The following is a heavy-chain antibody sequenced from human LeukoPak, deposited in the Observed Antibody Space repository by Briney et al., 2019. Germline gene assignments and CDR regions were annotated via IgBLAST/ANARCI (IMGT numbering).Heavy chain of an antibody. D-gene: IGHD5-12*01. V-gene: IGHV4-39*07. CDR2: IYYSGST. CDR1: GGSISSSSYY. J-gene: IGHJ4*02. Sequence: PSETLSLTCTVSGGSISSSSYYWGWIRQPPGKGLEWIGSIYYSGSTYYNPSLKSRVTISVDTSKNQFSLKLSSVTAADTAVYYCARVDSGYGVGYFDYWGQGTLVTVSS. CDR3: ARVDSGYGVGYFDY.